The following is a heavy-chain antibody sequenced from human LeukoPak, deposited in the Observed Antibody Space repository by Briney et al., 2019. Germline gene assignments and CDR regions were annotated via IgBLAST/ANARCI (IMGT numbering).Heavy chain of an antibody. J-gene: IGHJ4*02. CDR1: GFIFSSYW. V-gene: IGHV3-7*01. CDR2: IKSDGSEE. D-gene: IGHD3-10*01. CDR3: ARGDLWLGH. Sequence: PGGSLRLSCATSGFIFSSYWMCRVRQAPGKGLEWVANIKSDGSEEYYGDSVKGRFTISRDNAKNLLYLQMNSLRVEDTAVYYCARGDLWLGHWGQGSLVTVSS.